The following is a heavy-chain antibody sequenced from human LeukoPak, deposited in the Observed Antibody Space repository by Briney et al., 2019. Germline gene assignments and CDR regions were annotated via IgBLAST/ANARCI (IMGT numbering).Heavy chain of an antibody. J-gene: IGHJ4*02. V-gene: IGHV3-30*02. D-gene: IGHD3-22*01. Sequence: PGGSLRLSCAASGFTFSSYNIDWVRQAPGKGLEWVTFIRYDGSNNYYANSVKGRFTISRDNSKNTLYLQMNSLRAEDTAVYFCAKRKDYYDSSGLDSWGQGTLVTVSS. CDR1: GFTFSSYN. CDR2: IRYDGSNN. CDR3: AKRKDYYDSSGLDS.